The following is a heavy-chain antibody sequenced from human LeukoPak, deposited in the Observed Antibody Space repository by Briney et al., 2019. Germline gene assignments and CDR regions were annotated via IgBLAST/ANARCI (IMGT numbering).Heavy chain of an antibody. CDR3: ARGPGAVAGYFDFDY. CDR2: INHSGST. V-gene: IGHV4-34*01. CDR1: GGSFSGYY. Sequence: PSETLSLTCAVYGGSFSGYYWSWIRQPPGKGLEWCGEINHSGSTNYNPSLKSRVTISVDTSKNQFSLKLSSVTAADTAVYYCARGPGAVAGYFDFDYWGQGTLVTVSS. D-gene: IGHD6-19*01. J-gene: IGHJ4*02.